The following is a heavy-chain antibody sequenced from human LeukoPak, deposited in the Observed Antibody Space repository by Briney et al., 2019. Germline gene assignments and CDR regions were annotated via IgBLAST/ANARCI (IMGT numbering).Heavy chain of an antibody. J-gene: IGHJ4*02. CDR3: ARASAAAHDY. CDR1: GFTFSSYS. CDR2: IKQDGSEK. Sequence: GGSLRLSCTASGFTFSSYSISWVRQAPGKGLEWVANIKQDGSEKYYVDSVKGQFPISRDNAKNTLYLQMNSLRAEDTAVYYCARASAAAHDYWGQGTLVIVPS. V-gene: IGHV3-7*02. D-gene: IGHD6-13*01.